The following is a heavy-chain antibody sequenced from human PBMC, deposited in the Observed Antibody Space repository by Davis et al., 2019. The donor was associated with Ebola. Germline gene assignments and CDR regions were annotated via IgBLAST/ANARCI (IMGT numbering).Heavy chain of an antibody. V-gene: IGHV4-38-2*02. D-gene: IGHD3-10*01. CDR2: IYHSGST. CDR1: GYSISSGYY. Sequence: PSETLSLTCTVSGYSISSGYYWGWIRQPPGKGLEWIGSIYHSGSTYYNPSLKSRVTISVDTSKNQFSLKLSSVTAADTAVYYCARIRITMVQGVIITSYYFDYWGQGTLVTVSS. CDR3: ARIRITMVQGVIITSYYFDY. J-gene: IGHJ4*02.